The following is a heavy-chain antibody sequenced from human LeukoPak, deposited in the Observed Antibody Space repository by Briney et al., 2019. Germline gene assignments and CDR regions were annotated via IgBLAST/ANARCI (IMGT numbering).Heavy chain of an antibody. D-gene: IGHD3-9*01. V-gene: IGHV3-30*18. CDR1: GFTFSSYG. CDR3: AKSDILTGYYTPNEVDY. CDR2: ISYDGSNK. J-gene: IGHJ4*02. Sequence: GRSLRLSCAASGFTFSSYGMHWVRQAPGKGLEWVAVISYDGSNKYYADSVKGRFTISRDNSKNTLYLQMNSLRAEDTAVYYCAKSDILTGYYTPNEVDYWGQGTLVTVSS.